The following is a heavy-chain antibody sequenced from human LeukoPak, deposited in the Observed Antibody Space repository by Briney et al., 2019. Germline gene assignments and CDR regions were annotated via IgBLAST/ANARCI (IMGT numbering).Heavy chain of an antibody. CDR2: IKQDGSEK. J-gene: IGHJ5*02. Sequence: QAGGSLRLSCAASGFTFSSYAMSWVRQAPGKRLEWVANIKQDGSEKYYVDSVKGRFTISRDNAKNSLSLQLNSLRAEDAAVYYCARDKHASSSLGSWFDPWGQGTLVTVSS. V-gene: IGHV3-7*05. CDR1: GFTFSSYA. CDR3: ARDKHASSSLGSWFDP. D-gene: IGHD3-22*01.